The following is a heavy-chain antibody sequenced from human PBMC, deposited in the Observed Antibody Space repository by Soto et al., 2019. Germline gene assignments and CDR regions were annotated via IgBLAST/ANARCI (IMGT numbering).Heavy chain of an antibody. D-gene: IGHD3-10*01. CDR1: GFTLSTYS. V-gene: IGHV3-21*01. CDR3: GREVNYNRGGNYFGY. Sequence: GGSLRLSCAASGFTLSTYSIHWVRQAPGKGLEWVSSSSSSNYIYYADSVKGRFTISRDNAKNSLYLQMNSLRAEDTAVYYCGREVNYNRGGNYFGYWGQGTLVTVSS. J-gene: IGHJ4*02. CDR2: SSSSNYI.